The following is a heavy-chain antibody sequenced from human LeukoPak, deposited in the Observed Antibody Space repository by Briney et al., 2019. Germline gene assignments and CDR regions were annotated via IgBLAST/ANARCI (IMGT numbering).Heavy chain of an antibody. D-gene: IGHD2-2*02. CDR2: ISWNSGSK. V-gene: IGHV3-9*01. Sequence: GGSLRLSCAASGFTFDDYAIHWVRQAPGKGLEWVSGISWNSGSKGYADSVKGRFTISRDNAKNSLYLQMNSLRAEDTALYYCALVPAAIRGYYYYGMDVWGQGTTVTVSS. J-gene: IGHJ6*02. CDR1: GFTFDDYA. CDR3: ALVPAAIRGYYYYGMDV.